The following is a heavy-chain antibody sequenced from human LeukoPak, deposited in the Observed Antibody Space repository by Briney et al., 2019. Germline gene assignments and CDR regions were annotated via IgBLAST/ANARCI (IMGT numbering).Heavy chain of an antibody. CDR2: ISWDGGST. CDR3: AKGAAAGPYYYYMDV. J-gene: IGHJ6*03. CDR1: GFTFDDYA. Sequence: GGPLRLSCAASGFTFDDYAMHWVRQAPGKGLEWVSLISWDGGSTYYADSVKGRFTISRDNSKNFLYLQMNSLRAEDTALYYCAKGAAAGPYYYYMDVWGKGTTVTVSS. V-gene: IGHV3-43D*04. D-gene: IGHD6-13*01.